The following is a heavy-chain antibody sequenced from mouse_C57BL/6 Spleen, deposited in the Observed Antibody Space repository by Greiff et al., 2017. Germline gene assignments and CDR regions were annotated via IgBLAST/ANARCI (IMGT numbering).Heavy chain of an antibody. Sequence: QVQLKQSGPELVKPGASVKISCKASGYAFSSSWMNWVKQRPGKGLEWIGRIYPGDGDTNYNGKFKGKATLTADKSSSTAYMQLSSLTSEDSAVYFCARKGNYDYDEGYFDVWGTGTTVTVSS. CDR2: IYPGDGDT. V-gene: IGHV1-82*01. CDR3: ARKGNYDYDEGYFDV. J-gene: IGHJ1*03. CDR1: GYAFSSSW. D-gene: IGHD2-4*01.